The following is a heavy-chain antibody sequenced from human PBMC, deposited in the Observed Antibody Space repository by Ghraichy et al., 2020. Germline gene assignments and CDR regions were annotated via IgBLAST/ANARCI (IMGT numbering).Heavy chain of an antibody. CDR3: AKDNRGHDSSGYYEDY. J-gene: IGHJ4*02. Sequence: GGSLRLSCAASGFTFSSYSMSWVRQAPGKGLEWVSAISSSGGSTYYADSVKGRFTISRDNSKNTLYLQMNSLRAEDTAVYYCAKDNRGHDSSGYYEDYWGQGILVTVSS. D-gene: IGHD3-22*01. V-gene: IGHV3-23*01. CDR2: ISSSGGST. CDR1: GFTFSSYS.